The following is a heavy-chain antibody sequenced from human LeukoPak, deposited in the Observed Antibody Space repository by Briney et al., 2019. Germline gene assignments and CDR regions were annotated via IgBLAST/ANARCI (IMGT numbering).Heavy chain of an antibody. Sequence: PGGSLRLSCVASGFTFSSYWMHWVRQDPRKGLVWVSRINGDGRNINYADSVRGRFTISRDNAKNTLYLQMNSLRAEDTAVYYCAKDVSASGTYFNEIDYWGQGTLVTVSS. J-gene: IGHJ4*02. D-gene: IGHD3-10*01. CDR1: GFTFSSYW. V-gene: IGHV3-74*01. CDR2: INGDGRNI. CDR3: AKDVSASGTYFNEIDY.